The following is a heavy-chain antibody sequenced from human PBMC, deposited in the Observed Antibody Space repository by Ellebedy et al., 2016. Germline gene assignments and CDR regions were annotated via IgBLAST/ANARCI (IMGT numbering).Heavy chain of an antibody. CDR2: IWYDGSNK. J-gene: IGHJ3*02. D-gene: IGHD2-2*01. CDR3: AGRPLGYCSSTSCYDAFDI. Sequence: GGSLRLSCAASGFTFSSYGMHWVRQAPGKGVEWVAVIWYDGSNKYYADSVKGRFTISRDNSKNTLYLKMNSLRAEDTAVYYCAGRPLGYCSSTSCYDAFDIWGQGTMVTVSS. CDR1: GFTFSSYG. V-gene: IGHV3-33*01.